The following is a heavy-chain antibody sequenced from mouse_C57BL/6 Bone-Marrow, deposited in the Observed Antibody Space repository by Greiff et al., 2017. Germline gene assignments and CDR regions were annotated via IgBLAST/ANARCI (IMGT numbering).Heavy chain of an antibody. D-gene: IGHD2-10*01. J-gene: IGHJ4*01. V-gene: IGHV1-54*01. CDR3: ARSYYGNYWLYAMDY. Sequence: VQGVESGAELVRPGTSVKVSCKASGYAFTNYLIEWVKQRPGQGLEWIGVINPGSGGTNYNEKFKGKATLTADKSSSTAYMQLSSLTSEDSAVYFCARSYYGNYWLYAMDYWGQGTSVTVSA. CDR2: INPGSGGT. CDR1: GYAFTNYL.